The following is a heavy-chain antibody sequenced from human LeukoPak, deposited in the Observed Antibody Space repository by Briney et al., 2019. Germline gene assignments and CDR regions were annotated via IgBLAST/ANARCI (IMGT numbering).Heavy chain of an antibody. CDR2: IYPGDSDT. CDR3: ARGNYYDSSGSNWFDP. J-gene: IGHJ5*02. CDR1: GYSFTSYW. V-gene: IGHV5-51*01. Sequence: GESLKISCKGSGYSFTSYWIGWVRQMPGKGLEWMGIIYPGDSDTRYSPSFQGQVTISADKSISTAYLQWSSLKASDTAMYYCARGNYYDSSGSNWFDPWGQGTLVTVSS. D-gene: IGHD3-22*01.